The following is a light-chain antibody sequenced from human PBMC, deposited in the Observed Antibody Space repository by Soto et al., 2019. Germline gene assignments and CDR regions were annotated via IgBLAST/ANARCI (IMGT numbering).Light chain of an antibody. CDR1: QSVSSN. CDR2: GAS. CDR3: QQRSDWPPT. J-gene: IGKJ1*01. Sequence: EIVLTQSPATLSVSPGERATLSCRASQSVSSNLAWYQQKPGQAPSLLMYGASTRATGIPARFSGSGSGTEFTLTISSLMSDDFAVYYCQQRSDWPPTFGQGTKVDIK. V-gene: IGKV3-15*01.